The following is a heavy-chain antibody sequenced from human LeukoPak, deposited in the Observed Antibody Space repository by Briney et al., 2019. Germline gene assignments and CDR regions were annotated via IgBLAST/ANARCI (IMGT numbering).Heavy chain of an antibody. CDR1: GFGVDSNY. D-gene: IGHD2-21*01. Sequence: GGSLRLSCAASGFGVDSNYMTWVRRAPGKGLECVSLIYYNGSAFYADSVKGRFTISRDNSKNTLYLQMNSLRAEDTAVYYCAKTHIPRDYWGQGTLVTVSS. CDR2: IYYNGSA. J-gene: IGHJ4*02. CDR3: AKTHIPRDY. V-gene: IGHV3-53*01.